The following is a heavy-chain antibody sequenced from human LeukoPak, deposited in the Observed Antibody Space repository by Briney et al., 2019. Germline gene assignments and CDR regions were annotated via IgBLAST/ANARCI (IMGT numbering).Heavy chain of an antibody. V-gene: IGHV3-23*01. CDR1: EFSFSSYS. D-gene: IGHD3-3*01. CDR2: ISGGGGTT. J-gene: IGHJ5*02. Sequence: GGSLRLSCAGSEFSFSSYSMTWVRQGPGKGLECVSAISGGGGTTYYAYFVNGRFTISRDNSKNTMYLQMNSLTTEDTAVYYCARGSAGDHDFWSGYSQFNWFDPWGEGTLVIVAS. CDR3: ARGSAGDHDFWSGYSQFNWFDP.